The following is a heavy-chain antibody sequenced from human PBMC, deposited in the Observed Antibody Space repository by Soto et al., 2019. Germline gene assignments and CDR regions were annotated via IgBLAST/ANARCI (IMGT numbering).Heavy chain of an antibody. CDR3: ARGLEYYYDSSGYYYPNAFDI. D-gene: IGHD3-22*01. V-gene: IGHV1-3*01. Sequence: ASVKVSCKASGYTFTSYAMHWVRQAPGQRLEWMGWINAGNGNTKYSQKFQGRVTITRDTSASTAYMELSSLRSEDTAVYYCARGLEYYYDSSGYYYPNAFDIWGQGTMATVSS. CDR2: INAGNGNT. CDR1: GYTFTSYA. J-gene: IGHJ3*02.